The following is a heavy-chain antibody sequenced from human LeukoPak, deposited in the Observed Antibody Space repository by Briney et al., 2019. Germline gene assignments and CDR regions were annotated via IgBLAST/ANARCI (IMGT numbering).Heavy chain of an antibody. V-gene: IGHV1-18*01. CDR2: ISAYNGNT. D-gene: IGHD3-10*01. CDR3: ARDLGVYYGSGSTY. CDR1: GYTFTSYG. Sequence: GASVKVSCKASGYTFTSYGISWVRQAPGQALEWMGWISAYNGNTNYAQKLQGRVTMTTDTSTSTAYMELRSLRSDDTAVYYCARDLGVYYGSGSTYWGQGTLVTVSS. J-gene: IGHJ4*02.